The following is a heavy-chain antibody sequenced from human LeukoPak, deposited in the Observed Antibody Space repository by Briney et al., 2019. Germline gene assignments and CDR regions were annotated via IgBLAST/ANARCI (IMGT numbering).Heavy chain of an antibody. J-gene: IGHJ4*02. V-gene: IGHV3-7*01. CDR2: IKEDKTEE. D-gene: IGHD4-23*01. CDR1: GFNIKYYW. Sequence: GGSLRLSCAASGFNIKYYWMSWVRQAPGKGLEWVAHIKEDKTEEYYVDSVRGRFTISKDDAKNYVYLQVSSLTAEDTAVYYCVRAGWELDYWGQGALVIVSS. CDR3: VRAGWELDY.